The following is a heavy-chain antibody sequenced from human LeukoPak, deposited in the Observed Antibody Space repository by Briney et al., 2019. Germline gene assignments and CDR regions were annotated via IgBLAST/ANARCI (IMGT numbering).Heavy chain of an antibody. CDR2: IYSGGST. Sequence: GGSLRLSCAASGFTVSSNYMSWVRQAPGKGLEWVSVIYSGGSTYYADSVKGRFTISRDNSKNTLYLQMNSLRAEDTAVYYCARVRSFGGVIVTLRYWGQGTLVTVSS. J-gene: IGHJ4*02. CDR3: ARVRSFGGVIVTLRY. V-gene: IGHV3-66*01. CDR1: GFTVSSNY. D-gene: IGHD3-16*02.